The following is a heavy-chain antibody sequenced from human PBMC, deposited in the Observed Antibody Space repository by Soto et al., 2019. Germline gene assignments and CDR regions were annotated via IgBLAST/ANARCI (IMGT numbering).Heavy chain of an antibody. V-gene: IGHV3-7*01. CDR2: IKQDGSEK. CDR3: ARDASGSYFYYYGMDV. CDR1: GFTFSSYW. J-gene: IGHJ6*02. Sequence: PGGSLRLSCAASGFTFSSYWMSWVRQAPGKGLEWVANIKQDGSEKYYVDSVKGRFTISRDNAKNSLYLQMNSLRAEDTAVYYCARDASGSYFYYYGMDVWGQGTMVTVSS. D-gene: IGHD1-26*01.